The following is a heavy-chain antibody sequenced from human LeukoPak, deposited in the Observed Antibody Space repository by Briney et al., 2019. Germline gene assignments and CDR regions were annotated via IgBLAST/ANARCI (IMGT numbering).Heavy chain of an antibody. Sequence: GASLRLSCAASGFTFSSYAMSWVRQAPGKGLEGVSAISGSGGSTYYADSVKGRFPISRDNSKNTLYLQMNSLRAEDTAVYYCAKDPGYYYDSSGYFDYWGQGTLVTVSS. V-gene: IGHV3-23*01. CDR3: AKDPGYYYDSSGYFDY. D-gene: IGHD3-22*01. J-gene: IGHJ4*02. CDR1: GFTFSSYA. CDR2: ISGSGGST.